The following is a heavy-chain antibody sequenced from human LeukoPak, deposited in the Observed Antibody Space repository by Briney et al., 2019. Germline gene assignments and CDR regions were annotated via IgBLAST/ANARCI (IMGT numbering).Heavy chain of an antibody. CDR3: AKDKSSGYIFYYFDY. CDR2: ISWNSGSI. Sequence: GGSLRLSCAASGFTFDDYAMHWVRQAPGKGLEWVSGISWNSGSIGYADSVKGRFTISRDNAKNSLYLQMNSLRAEDTALYYCAKDKSSGYIFYYFDYWGQGTLVTVSS. V-gene: IGHV3-9*01. CDR1: GFTFDDYA. J-gene: IGHJ4*02. D-gene: IGHD3-22*01.